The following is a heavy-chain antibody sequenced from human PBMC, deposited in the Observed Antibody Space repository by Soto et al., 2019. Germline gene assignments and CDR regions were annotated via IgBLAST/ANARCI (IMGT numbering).Heavy chain of an antibody. V-gene: IGHV1-8*02. D-gene: IGHD6-19*01. CDR1: GGTFSSYA. CDR3: ARGLCLVAGSSGC. Sequence: ASVNVPSKASGGTFSSYAISWVRQATGQGLEWMGWINSNRGNARYAQKFQGSVTITRNTSISTAYVELSSLRSAHTAVYFCARGLCLVAGSSGCWGQGTRVTASS. J-gene: IGHJ1*01. CDR2: INSNRGNA.